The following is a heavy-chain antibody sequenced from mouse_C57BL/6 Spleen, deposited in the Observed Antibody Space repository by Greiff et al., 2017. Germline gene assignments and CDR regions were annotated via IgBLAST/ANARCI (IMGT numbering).Heavy chain of an antibody. CDR1: GYTFTSYW. CDR3: ALCDSDGPWYFDG. V-gene: IGHV1-72*01. CDR2: IEPNSGGT. D-gene: IGHD6-1*01. J-gene: IGHJ1*03. Sequence: VQLQQPGAELVKPGASVKLSCKASGYTFTSYWMHWVKQRPGRGLEWIGRIEPNSGGTKYNEKFKSKATLTVDKPSSTDYMQLSSLTSEDSAVYYCALCDSDGPWYFDGWGTGTTVTVSS.